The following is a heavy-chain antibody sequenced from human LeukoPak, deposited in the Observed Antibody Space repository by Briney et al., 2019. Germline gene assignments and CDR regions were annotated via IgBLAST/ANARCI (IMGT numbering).Heavy chain of an antibody. J-gene: IGHJ4*02. CDR1: GRSFSGYY. D-gene: IGHD6-13*01. CDR3: ARAGGSSSCDY. Sequence: SETLSLTCAVYGRSFSGYYWSWIRQPPGKGLEWIGEINHSGSTNYNPSLKSRVTISVDTSKNQFSLKLSSVTAADTAVYYCARAGGSSSCDYWGQGTLVTVSS. V-gene: IGHV4-34*01. CDR2: INHSGST.